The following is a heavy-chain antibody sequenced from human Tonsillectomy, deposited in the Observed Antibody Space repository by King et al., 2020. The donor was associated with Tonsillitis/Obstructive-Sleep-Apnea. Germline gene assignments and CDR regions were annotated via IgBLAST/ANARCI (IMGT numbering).Heavy chain of an antibody. CDR1: GFTFDDHA. V-gene: IGHV3-9*01. CDR2: ISWKSGSI. D-gene: IGHD4-11*01. CDR3: AKXPYSNYXGGVXY. Sequence: VQLVESXGGLVQPGRSLRLSCAASGFTFDDHAMXWVRQAPGKGLEWVSGISWKSGSIVYADSVKGRFTIYRDNAKNSLYLQMNGLRVEDTGFYYCAKXPYSNYXGGVXYWGXXTLVTVS. J-gene: IGHJ4*02.